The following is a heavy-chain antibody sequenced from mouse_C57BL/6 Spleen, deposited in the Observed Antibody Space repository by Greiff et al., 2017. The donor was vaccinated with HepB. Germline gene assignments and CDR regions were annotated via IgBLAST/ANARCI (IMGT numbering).Heavy chain of an antibody. Sequence: QVQLQQPGAELVKPGASVKLSCKASGYTFTSYWMQWVKQRPGQGLEWIGEIDPSDSYTNYNQKFKGKATLTVDTSSSTAYMQLSSLTSEDSAVYYCARKGVTTVENAWFAYWGQGTLVTVSA. CDR3: ARKGVTTVENAWFAY. D-gene: IGHD1-1*01. CDR1: GYTFTSYW. V-gene: IGHV1-50*01. CDR2: IDPSDSYT. J-gene: IGHJ3*01.